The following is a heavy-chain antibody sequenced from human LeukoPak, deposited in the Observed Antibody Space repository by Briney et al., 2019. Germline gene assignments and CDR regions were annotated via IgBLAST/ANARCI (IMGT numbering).Heavy chain of an antibody. Sequence: PGGSLRLSCAASGFTFSSYSMNWVRQAPGKGLEWVSSISSSSRYISYADSVKGRVTISRDNAKNSLYLQMNSLRAEDTAVYYCARDPAGVLMVYAIEYYFDYWGQGTLVTVSS. V-gene: IGHV3-21*01. CDR2: ISSSSRYI. D-gene: IGHD2-8*01. CDR3: ARDPAGVLMVYAIEYYFDY. J-gene: IGHJ4*02. CDR1: GFTFSSYS.